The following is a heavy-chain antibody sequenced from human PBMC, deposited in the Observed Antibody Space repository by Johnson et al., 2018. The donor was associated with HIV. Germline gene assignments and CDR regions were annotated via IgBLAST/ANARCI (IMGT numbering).Heavy chain of an antibody. V-gene: IGHV3-30*04. Sequence: QVQLVESGGDVVQPGRSLRLSCAAFGFDFNTHNIHWVRQAPGKGLEWVTLISYHGSDTYYADSVQGRFTISRDNSRNVVYLEMNSLRTEYTAVYYCASGLKGAFDIWGQGTRVTVSA. CDR2: ISYHGSDT. CDR3: ASGLKGAFDI. D-gene: IGHD3/OR15-3a*01. CDR1: GFDFNTHN. J-gene: IGHJ3*02.